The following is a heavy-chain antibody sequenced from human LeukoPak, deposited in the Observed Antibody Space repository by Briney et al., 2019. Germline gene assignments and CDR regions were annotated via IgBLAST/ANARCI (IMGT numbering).Heavy chain of an antibody. CDR2: INHSGST. V-gene: IGHV4-39*07. J-gene: IGHJ3*01. CDR1: GGSISSSSYY. CDR3: ARRPRYDAFDV. Sequence: SETLSLTCTVSGGSISSSSYYWGWIRQPPGKGLEWIGEINHSGSTNYNPPLKSRVTISVDTSNNQFSLRLSSVTAADTAVYYCARRPRYDAFDVWGQGTMVTVSS.